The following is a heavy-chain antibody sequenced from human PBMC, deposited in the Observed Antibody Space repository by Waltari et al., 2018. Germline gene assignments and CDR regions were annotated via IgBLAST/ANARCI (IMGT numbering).Heavy chain of an antibody. CDR2: IHTDGST. CDR3: ASPTTESCGGACFWD. CDR1: GLTVSTTY. J-gene: IGHJ4*02. D-gene: IGHD2-21*02. V-gene: IGHV3-53*01. Sequence: EVQLVESGGGLIQPGGSLRRSCAASGLTVSTTYISWVRQSPKRGLEWVSIIHTDGSTYYADSVKGRFTISTDDSNNTIYLQMNSLRAEDTAVYYCASPTTESCGGACFWDWGQGTLVSVSS.